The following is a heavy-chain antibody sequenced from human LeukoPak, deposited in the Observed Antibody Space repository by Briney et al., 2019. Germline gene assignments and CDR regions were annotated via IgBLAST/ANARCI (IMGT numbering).Heavy chain of an antibody. V-gene: IGHV3-53*01. J-gene: IGHJ5*02. CDR2: IYAGDTT. Sequence: ETLSLSCTVSGGSISSYYWSWVRQAPGKGLEWVSVIYAGDTTSYADSVKGRFTISRDNSKNTLYLQMNSLRAEDTAVYYCARGPRGSDPWGEGTLVTVSS. CDR1: GGSISSYY. CDR3: ARGPRGSDP.